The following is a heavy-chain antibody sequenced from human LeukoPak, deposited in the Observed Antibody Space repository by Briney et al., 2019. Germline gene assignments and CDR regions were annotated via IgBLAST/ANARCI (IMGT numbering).Heavy chain of an antibody. D-gene: IGHD6-13*01. CDR1: GASISSYY. CDR3: ARVSPYSNSWYYFDF. Sequence: PSETLSLTCSVSGASISSYYWSWIRQPPGKGLGWDGYNYYNESTNYNPSLKSRVTISVDTSKNQFYLHLSSVTAADTAVYFGARVSPYSNSWYYFDFCVQGTLVTVSS. V-gene: IGHV4-59*01. J-gene: IGHJ4*02. CDR2: NYYNEST.